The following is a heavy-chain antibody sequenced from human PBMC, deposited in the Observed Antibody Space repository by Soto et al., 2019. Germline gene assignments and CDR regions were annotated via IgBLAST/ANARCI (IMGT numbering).Heavy chain of an antibody. CDR2: IYYSGST. CDR1: GGSISSYY. V-gene: IGHV4-59*01. J-gene: IGHJ6*02. Sequence: SETLSLTCTVPGGSISSYYWSWIRQPPGKGLEWIGYIYYSGSTNYNPSLKSRVTISVDTSKNQFSLKLSSVTAADTAVYYCARVGYCSSTSCYWDGMDVWGQGTTVTVSS. D-gene: IGHD2-2*01. CDR3: ARVGYCSSTSCYWDGMDV.